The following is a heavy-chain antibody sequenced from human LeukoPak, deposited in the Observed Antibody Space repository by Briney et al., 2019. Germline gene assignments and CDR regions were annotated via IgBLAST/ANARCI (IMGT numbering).Heavy chain of an antibody. J-gene: IGHJ3*01. CDR2: ISGYNGNT. V-gene: IGHV1-18*01. CDR3: ARDRIVGAEDDAFHF. CDR1: GYTFTSYG. D-gene: IGHD1-26*01. Sequence: ASVKVSCKASGYTFTSYGISWVRQAPGQGLVWMGWISGYNGNTNYAQKVQGRVTMTADTSTSTAFMELRSLRSDDTAVYYCARDRIVGAEDDAFHFWGQGTMVTVSS.